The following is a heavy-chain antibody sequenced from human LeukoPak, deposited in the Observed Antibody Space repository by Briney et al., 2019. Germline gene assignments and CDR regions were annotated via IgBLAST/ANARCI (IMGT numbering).Heavy chain of an antibody. CDR2: INHSGST. CDR1: GGPFSGYY. Sequence: SETLSLTCAVYGGPFSGYYWSWIRQPPGKGLEWIGEINHSGSTNYNPSLKSRVTISVDTSKNQFSLKLSSVTAADTAVYYCARGGNYYYYYMDVWGKGTTVTVSS. J-gene: IGHJ6*03. V-gene: IGHV4-34*01. CDR3: ARGGNYYYYYMDV.